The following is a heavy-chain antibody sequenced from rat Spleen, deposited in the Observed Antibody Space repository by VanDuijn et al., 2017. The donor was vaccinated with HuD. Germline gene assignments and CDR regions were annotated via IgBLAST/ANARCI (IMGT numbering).Heavy chain of an antibody. J-gene: IGHJ2*01. CDR2: ISTGGGNT. CDR3: VRQDYGYTSRYFDY. CDR1: GFTFSNYD. D-gene: IGHD1-9*01. V-gene: IGHV5S23*01. Sequence: EVQLVESGGDLVQSGRSLTLSCAASGFTFSNYDMAWVRQAPTKGLEWVASISTGGGNTYYRDSVKGRFTISRDNTENTLYLQMDSLTSEDTATYYCVRQDYGYTSRYFDYWGQGVMVTVSS.